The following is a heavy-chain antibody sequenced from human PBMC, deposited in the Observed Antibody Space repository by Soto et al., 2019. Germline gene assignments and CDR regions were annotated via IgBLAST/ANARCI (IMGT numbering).Heavy chain of an antibody. J-gene: IGHJ4*02. CDR1: GFTFSSYG. CDR3: ARDYWEGSSLDY. Sequence: QVQLVESGGGVVQPGRSLRLSCAASGFTFSSYGMHWVRQAPGKGLEWVAVIWYDGSNKYYADSVKGRFTISRDNSKNTLHLQMNSLRAEDTAVYYCARDYWEGSSLDYWGQGTLVTVSS. V-gene: IGHV3-33*01. D-gene: IGHD6-13*01. CDR2: IWYDGSNK.